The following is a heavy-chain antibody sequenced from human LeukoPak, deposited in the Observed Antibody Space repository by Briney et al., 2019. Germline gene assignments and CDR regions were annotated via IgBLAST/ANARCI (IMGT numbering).Heavy chain of an antibody. V-gene: IGHV4-39*01. CDR2: FYYTGST. Sequence: SETLSLTCTVSGGSISSGPYYWVWIRQPPGKGLEWIGNFYYTGSTNYNPSLKSRLTISVDTSKNQFSLNLNSVTAADTAVYYCARVDCGGDCSRYYFDHWGQGTLVTVSS. J-gene: IGHJ4*02. CDR3: ARVDCGGDCSRYYFDH. D-gene: IGHD2-21*02. CDR1: GGSISSGPYY.